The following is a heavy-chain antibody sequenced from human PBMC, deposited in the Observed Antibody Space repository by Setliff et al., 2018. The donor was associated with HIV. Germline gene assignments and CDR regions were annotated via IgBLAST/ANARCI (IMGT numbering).Heavy chain of an antibody. J-gene: IGHJ4*02. V-gene: IGHV4-31*03. Sequence: SETLSLTCTVSHGSISNSVYYWSWIRQHPGKGLEWIGEINHSGTTNYDPSLESRITLSVDTSKRQISLNLTAVTAADTAVYFCARGYYYDNSPLPLDFWGQGTPVTVSS. CDR3: ARGYYYDNSPLPLDF. CDR1: HGSISNSVYY. CDR2: INHSGTT. D-gene: IGHD3-22*01.